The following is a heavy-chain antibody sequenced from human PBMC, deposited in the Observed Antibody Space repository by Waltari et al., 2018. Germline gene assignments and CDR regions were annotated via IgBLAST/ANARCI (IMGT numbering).Heavy chain of an antibody. D-gene: IGHD6-13*01. Sequence: VQLQESGPGLAKTSGTLSLTCSVTGASTGVYYWSWLRQSPGTGLVWIGYIYYNGETTYNPSLKGRVTISQDTSKRQFSLTLNSVTAADTAVYYCATDVLAAADVTFFDHWGQGIRVSVSS. J-gene: IGHJ4*02. CDR1: GASTGVYY. CDR3: ATDVLAAADVTFFDH. V-gene: IGHV4-59*01. CDR2: IYYNGET.